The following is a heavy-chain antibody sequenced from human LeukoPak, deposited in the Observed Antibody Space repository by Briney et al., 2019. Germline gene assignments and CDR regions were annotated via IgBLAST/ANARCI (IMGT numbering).Heavy chain of an antibody. J-gene: IGHJ4*02. V-gene: IGHV3-48*03. CDR3: ARAVGATGYAPYYFDY. CDR1: GFTFSSYE. Sequence: QPGGSLRLSCAASGFTFSSYEMNWVRQAPGKGREWVSYISSSGSTIYYADSVKGRFTISGDNAKNSLYLQMNSLRAEDTAVYYCARAVGATGYAPYYFDYWGQGTLVTVSS. D-gene: IGHD1-26*01. CDR2: ISSSGSTI.